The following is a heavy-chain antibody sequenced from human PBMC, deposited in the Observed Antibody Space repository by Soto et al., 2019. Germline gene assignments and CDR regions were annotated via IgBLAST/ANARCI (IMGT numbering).Heavy chain of an antibody. CDR3: ARDSYCISTSCYYYGMDV. J-gene: IGHJ6*02. V-gene: IGHV3-33*01. CDR2: IWYDGSNK. D-gene: IGHD2-2*01. CDR1: GFTFSSYG. Sequence: QVQLVESGGGVVQPGRSLRLSCAASGFTFSSYGIHWVRQAPGKGLEWVAVIWYDGSNKYYADSVKGRFTISRDNSKNTRYLQMNSLRAEDTAVYYCARDSYCISTSCYYYGMDVWGQGTTVTVSS.